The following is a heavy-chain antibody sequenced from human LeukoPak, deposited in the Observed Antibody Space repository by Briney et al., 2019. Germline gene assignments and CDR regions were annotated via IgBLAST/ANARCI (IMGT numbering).Heavy chain of an antibody. CDR1: GFTFSSYS. CDR3: ARKDAAAAGNYYYMDV. V-gene: IGHV3-21*01. CDR2: ISSSSSYI. J-gene: IGHJ6*03. D-gene: IGHD6-13*01. Sequence: GGSLRLSCAASGFTFSSYSMNWVRQAPGKGLEWVSSISSSSSYIYYADSVKGRFTISRDNAKNSLYLQMSSLRAEDTAVYYCARKDAAAAGNYYYMDVWGKGTTVTVSS.